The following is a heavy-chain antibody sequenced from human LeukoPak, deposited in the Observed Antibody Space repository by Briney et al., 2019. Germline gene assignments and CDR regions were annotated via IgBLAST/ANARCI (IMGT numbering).Heavy chain of an antibody. V-gene: IGHV3-30-3*01. J-gene: IGHJ4*02. CDR3: ARVGEGPDY. CDR2: ISYDGSNK. Sequence: GGSLRLSCAASGFTFSSYAMHWVRQAPGKGLEWVAVISYDGSNKYYADSVKGRFTISRDNSKNTLYLQMNSLRAEDTAVYYCARVGEGPDYWGQGTLVTVSS. CDR1: GFTFSSYA.